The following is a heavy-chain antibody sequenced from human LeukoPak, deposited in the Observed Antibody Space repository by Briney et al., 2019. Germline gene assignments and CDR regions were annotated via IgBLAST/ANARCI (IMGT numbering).Heavy chain of an antibody. CDR3: ARRKDYGGFDY. D-gene: IGHD4-23*01. V-gene: IGHV5-51*01. CDR2: IYPADSDS. Sequence: GESLKISCKGSGYSFSSYWIGWVRQMPGKGLEWMGIIYPADSDSRYSPSFQGQVTMSADKSITTAYQQWSSLKASDTAMYYCARRKDYGGFDYWGQGTLVTVSS. CDR1: GYSFSSYW. J-gene: IGHJ4*02.